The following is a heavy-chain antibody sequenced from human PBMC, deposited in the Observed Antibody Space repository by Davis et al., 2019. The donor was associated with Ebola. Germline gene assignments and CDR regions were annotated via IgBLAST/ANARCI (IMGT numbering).Heavy chain of an antibody. Sequence: GESLKISCAASGFTFSSSDMHWVRQVPGQGLEWVLAIGAGYDTYYPDSVKGRFTISRDNVKNSLYLQMDSLRAEDTAVYYCARWASVGYWGQGTLVTVSS. J-gene: IGHJ4*02. CDR3: ARWASVGY. V-gene: IGHV3-13*01. CDR2: IGAGYDT. D-gene: IGHD1-26*01. CDR1: GFTFSSSD.